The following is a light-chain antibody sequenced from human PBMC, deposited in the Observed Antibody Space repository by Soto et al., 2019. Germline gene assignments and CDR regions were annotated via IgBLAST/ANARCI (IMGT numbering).Light chain of an antibody. J-gene: IGKJ4*01. CDR1: QSISTK. Sequence: IVMTQSPATLSVSPGGRATLSCRASQSISTKLAWYQQKPGQAPRLLIYGASTRAPGIPVRFSGSGSGTEFTLTITSLQSEDFAVYYCQEYNDWRSITFGGGTKVDIK. V-gene: IGKV3-15*01. CDR3: QEYNDWRSIT. CDR2: GAS.